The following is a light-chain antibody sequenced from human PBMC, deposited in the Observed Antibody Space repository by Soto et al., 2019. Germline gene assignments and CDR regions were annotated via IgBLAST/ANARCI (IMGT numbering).Light chain of an antibody. Sequence: QSVLTQPASVSGSSGQSITISCTGTSSDVSGYNYVSWYQQHPGKAPKLMIYDVSNWPSGVFNRFSGSKSGNTASLTFSGLQAEDEADYYCSSYTSSNHYVFGTGTKAPS. CDR2: DVS. CDR3: SSYTSSNHYV. CDR1: SSDVSGYNY. J-gene: IGLJ1*01. V-gene: IGLV2-14*01.